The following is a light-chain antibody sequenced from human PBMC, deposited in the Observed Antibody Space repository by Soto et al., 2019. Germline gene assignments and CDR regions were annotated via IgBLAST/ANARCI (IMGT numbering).Light chain of an antibody. CDR1: SSDVGGYNY. J-gene: IGLJ1*01. Sequence: ALTQTASVSGSPGQSITISCTGTSSDVGGYNYVSWYQHHPGKVPQLMIYDVSNRPSGVSNRFSGSKSGNTASLTISGLQAEDEADYYCYSYTSSNTYVFGTGTKVTVL. CDR3: YSYTSSNTYV. V-gene: IGLV2-14*03. CDR2: DVS.